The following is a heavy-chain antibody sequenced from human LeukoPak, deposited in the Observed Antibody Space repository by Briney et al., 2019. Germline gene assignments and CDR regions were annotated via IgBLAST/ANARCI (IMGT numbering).Heavy chain of an antibody. CDR3: AREDIVVVPAASTYYYGMDA. D-gene: IGHD2-2*01. Sequence: ASVKVSCKASGYNFIGYYMHWVRQAPGQGLEWMGWINPHSGGTNFAQKFQGRVTMTRDTSIRTAYMELIRLRSDDTAVYYCAREDIVVVPAASTYYYGMDAWGQGTTVTVSS. CDR2: INPHSGGT. V-gene: IGHV1-2*02. CDR1: GYNFIGYY. J-gene: IGHJ6*02.